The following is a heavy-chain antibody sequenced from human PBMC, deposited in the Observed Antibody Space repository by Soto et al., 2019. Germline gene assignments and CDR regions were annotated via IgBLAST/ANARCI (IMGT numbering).Heavy chain of an antibody. V-gene: IGHV1-18*01. Sequence: ASVKVSCKASGYTFASYAISWMRQALGQGLEWMGWISAYNGNTNYAQKLQGRVTMTTDTSTSTAYMELSSLRSDDTAVYYCARDPPPPDYRGQGTLVTVSS. CDR1: GYTFASYA. CDR3: ARDPPPPDY. J-gene: IGHJ4*02. CDR2: ISAYNGNT.